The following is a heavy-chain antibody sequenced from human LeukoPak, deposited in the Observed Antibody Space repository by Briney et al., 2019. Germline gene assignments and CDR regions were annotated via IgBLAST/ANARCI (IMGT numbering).Heavy chain of an antibody. V-gene: IGHV3-30*18. Sequence: GGSLRLSCAASGFTFSSNGMHWVRQAPGKGLEWVAVISYDGSNKYYADSVKGRFTISRDNSKNTLYLQMNSLRAEDTAVYYYAKVFYGGNSAGNDYWGQGTLVTVSS. CDR3: AKVFYGGNSAGNDY. CDR2: ISYDGSNK. J-gene: IGHJ4*02. D-gene: IGHD4-23*01. CDR1: GFTFSSNG.